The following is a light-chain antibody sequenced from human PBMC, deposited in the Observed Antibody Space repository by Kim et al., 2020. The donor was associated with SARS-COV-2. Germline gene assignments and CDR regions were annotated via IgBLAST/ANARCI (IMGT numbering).Light chain of an antibody. CDR1: QRVSSNY. CDR2: LAS. V-gene: IGKV3-20*01. CDR3: QQYDTSPYT. J-gene: IGKJ2*01. Sequence: PGESATPSCRASQRVSSNYLAWYHQRPGQAPRLLIYLASTRATGAPDRFSGSGSGTDFTLTIRRLEPEDSGVFYCQQYDTSPYTFGQGTKVDIK.